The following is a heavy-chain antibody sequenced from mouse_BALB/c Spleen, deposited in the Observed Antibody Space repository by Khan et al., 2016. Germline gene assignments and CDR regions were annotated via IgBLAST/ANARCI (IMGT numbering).Heavy chain of an antibody. CDR2: INPDSYTI. Sequence: EVKLLESGGGLVHPGGSLKLSCAASGFDFSRYWMSWVRQAPGKGLEWIGEINPDSYTINYTPSLKDKFIISRDNAKNTLYLQMSKVRSEDTAIYYCASAGYYGYLAYWGQGTLVTVSA. D-gene: IGHD1-1*01. V-gene: IGHV4-1*02. CDR3: ASAGYYGYLAY. CDR1: GFDFSRYW. J-gene: IGHJ3*01.